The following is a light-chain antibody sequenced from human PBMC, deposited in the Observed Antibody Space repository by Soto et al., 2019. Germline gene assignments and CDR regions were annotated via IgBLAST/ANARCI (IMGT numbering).Light chain of an antibody. CDR1: SSDVGGYNY. J-gene: IGLJ1*01. CDR3: SSYTSSSTTYV. CDR2: EVS. Sequence: QSVLTQPASVSGSPGQSITIPCTGTSSDVGGYNYVSWYQQHPGKAPKLMIYEVSSRPSGVSNRFSGSKSGNTASLTISGLQAEDEADYYCSSYTSSSTTYVFGTGTKVTVL. V-gene: IGLV2-14*01.